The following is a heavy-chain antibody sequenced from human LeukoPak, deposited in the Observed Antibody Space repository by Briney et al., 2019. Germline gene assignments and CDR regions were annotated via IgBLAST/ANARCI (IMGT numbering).Heavy chain of an antibody. D-gene: IGHD2-21*02. V-gene: IGHV3-7*01. CDR1: GFTFSSYW. Sequence: PGGSLRLSCAASGFTFSSYWMSWVRQAPGKGLEWVANIKQDGSEKYYVDSVKGRFTISRDNAKNSLYLQMNSLRAEDTAVYYCARDLCRDCYSFSPLNWFDPWGQGTLVTVSS. CDR2: IKQDGSEK. CDR3: ARDLCRDCYSFSPLNWFDP. J-gene: IGHJ5*02.